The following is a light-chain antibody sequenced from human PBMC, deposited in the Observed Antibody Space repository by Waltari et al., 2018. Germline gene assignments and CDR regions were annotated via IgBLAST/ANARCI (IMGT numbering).Light chain of an antibody. CDR3: QQYYSTSLT. CDR1: QSVFYSSDNQNY. CDR2: WAS. J-gene: IGKJ4*01. Sequence: DIVLTQSPDSLAVSLGERATIDCKSSQSVFYSSDNQNYLAWYQQKPGQPPKLLIYWASTRDSGVPDRFSGSGSGTHFTLSISGLQAEDVAVYYCQQYYSTSLTFGGGTKVEIK. V-gene: IGKV4-1*01.